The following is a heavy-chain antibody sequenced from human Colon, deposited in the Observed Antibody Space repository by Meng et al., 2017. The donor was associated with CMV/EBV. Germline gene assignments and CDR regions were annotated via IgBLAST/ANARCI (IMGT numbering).Heavy chain of an antibody. CDR2: INPFDGDT. D-gene: IGHD1-26*01. CDR1: GYGFANYC. Sequence: SGYGFANYCMGWVRQATGQGLGWMGMINPFDGDTNYAQKLQGRVTMTRDTSTSTVYMELSGLSSEDTAVYYCARNLRRGKDLNFDYWGQGTLVTVSS. J-gene: IGHJ4*02. V-gene: IGHV1-46*04. CDR3: ARNLRRGKDLNFDY.